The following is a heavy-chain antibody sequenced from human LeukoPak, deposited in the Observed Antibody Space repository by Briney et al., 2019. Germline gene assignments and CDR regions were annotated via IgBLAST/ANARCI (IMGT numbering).Heavy chain of an antibody. Sequence: PGGSLRLSCAASGFTFSDSWMTWFRQAPGKGLEWVANIRQDGKTKYYVDSVKGRFTISRDNAYNSVYLDMNSLTAEDTALYYCGRGTWEKYNDFWSGYVTDWGQGILVTVSS. J-gene: IGHJ4*02. CDR1: GFTFSDSW. CDR2: IRQDGKTK. CDR3: GRGTWEKYNDFWSGYVTD. D-gene: IGHD3-3*01. V-gene: IGHV3-7*01.